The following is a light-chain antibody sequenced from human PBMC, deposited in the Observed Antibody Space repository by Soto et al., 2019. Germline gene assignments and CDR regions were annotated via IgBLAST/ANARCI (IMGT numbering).Light chain of an antibody. Sequence: EIVLTQSPGTLSLSPGERATLSCRASQRISNNYLAWYQQKPGQAPRLLIYGASNRATGIPDRFSGSGSGTDFTLTISRLEPGDFAVYYCQQYGYSSWTFGQGTKVDI. CDR1: QRISNNY. CDR2: GAS. J-gene: IGKJ1*01. V-gene: IGKV3-20*01. CDR3: QQYGYSSWT.